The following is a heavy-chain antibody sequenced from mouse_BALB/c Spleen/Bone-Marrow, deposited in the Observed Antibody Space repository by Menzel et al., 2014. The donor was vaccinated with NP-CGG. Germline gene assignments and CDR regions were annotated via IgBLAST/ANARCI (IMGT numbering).Heavy chain of an antibody. V-gene: IGHV1-18*01. D-gene: IGHD2-3*01. J-gene: IGHJ3*01. CDR2: INPINGGT. CDR1: GYTFTDYN. Sequence: VQLQQSGPELVKPGASVRISCKASGYTFTDYNMDWVKQSHGKRLEWIGDINPINGGTIYNQKFKGKATLTVDKSSSTAYMELRSLTSEDAAVYYCARAGYYTFFAYWGQGTLVTVST. CDR3: ARAGYYTFFAY.